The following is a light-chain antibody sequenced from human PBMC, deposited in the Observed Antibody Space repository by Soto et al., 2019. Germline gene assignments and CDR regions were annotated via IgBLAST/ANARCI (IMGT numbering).Light chain of an antibody. V-gene: IGKV3-11*01. J-gene: IGKJ2*01. CDR3: QQRSNWPPT. Sequence: EIVLTQSRATLSLSPGERATLSCRASQSVSSYLAWYQQKPGQAPRLLIYDASNRATGIPARFSGSGSGTDFTLTISSLEPEDFAVYYCQQRSNWPPTFGQGTKQEIK. CDR2: DAS. CDR1: QSVSSY.